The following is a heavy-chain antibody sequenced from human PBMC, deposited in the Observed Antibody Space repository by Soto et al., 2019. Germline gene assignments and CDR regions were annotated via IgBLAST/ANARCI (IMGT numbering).Heavy chain of an antibody. CDR1: GGTLSSYA. CDR2: IIPIFGTA. CDR3: ARAKGYYRDFDP. V-gene: IGHV1-69*13. J-gene: IGHJ5*02. D-gene: IGHD3-10*01. Sequence: GAPVKVSCKASGGTLSSYAISWGGQAPGQGLEWMGGIIPIFGTANYAQKFQGRVTITADESTSTAYMELSSLRSEDTAVYYCARAKGYYRDFDPWGQGTLVTAPQ.